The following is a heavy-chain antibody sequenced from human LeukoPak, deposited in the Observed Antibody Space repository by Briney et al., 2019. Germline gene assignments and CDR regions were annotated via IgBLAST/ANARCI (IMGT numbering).Heavy chain of an antibody. J-gene: IGHJ5*02. Sequence: ASVKVSCKVSGYTLTELSMHWVRQAPGKGLEWMGGFDPEDGETIYAQEFQGRVTMTEDTSTDTAYMELSSLRSEDTAVYYCATQLHSSWFPNWFDPWGQGTLVTVSS. V-gene: IGHV1-24*01. CDR2: FDPEDGET. CDR1: GYTLTELS. CDR3: ATQLHSSWFPNWFDP. D-gene: IGHD6-13*01.